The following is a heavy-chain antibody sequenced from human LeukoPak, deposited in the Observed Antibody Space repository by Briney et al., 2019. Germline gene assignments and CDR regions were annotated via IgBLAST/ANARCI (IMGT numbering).Heavy chain of an antibody. Sequence: ASVNVSCKASGYRFTGYYMHWVRQAPGQGLEWMGIINPSGDYTSYAQKFQGRVTMTRDTSTSTVYMELSSLRSEDTAVYYCARVSDGYHYYYLDYWGQGTLVTVSS. CDR1: GYRFTGYY. D-gene: IGHD5-24*01. V-gene: IGHV1-46*01. CDR2: INPSGDYT. J-gene: IGHJ4*02. CDR3: ARVSDGYHYYYLDY.